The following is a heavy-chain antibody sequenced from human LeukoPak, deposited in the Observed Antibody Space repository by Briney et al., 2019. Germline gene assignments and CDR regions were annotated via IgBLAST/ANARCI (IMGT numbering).Heavy chain of an antibody. V-gene: IGHV4-59*08. Sequence: PSETLSLTCSVSAVSIFSYYWNWIRQPPGKGLEWIGYVHYSGSTNYNPSLKSRVTISVDTSKSQFSLKLSSATAADTAVYYCATGRSIRYFDYWGQGTLLTVSS. CDR1: AVSIFSYY. J-gene: IGHJ4*02. D-gene: IGHD3-9*01. CDR3: ATGRSIRYFDY. CDR2: VHYSGST.